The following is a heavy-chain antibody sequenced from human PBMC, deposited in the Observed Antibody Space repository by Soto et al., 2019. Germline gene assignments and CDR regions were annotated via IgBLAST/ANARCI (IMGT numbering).Heavy chain of an antibody. CDR2: INSDGSST. V-gene: IGHV3-74*01. J-gene: IGHJ6*02. CDR3: ARRGELPIAARSGYYYGMDV. D-gene: IGHD6-6*01. Sequence: GGSLRLSCAASGFTFSSYWMHWVRQAPGKGLVWVSRINSDGSSTSYADSVKGRFTISRDNAKNTLYLQMNSLGAEDTAVYYCARRGELPIAARSGYYYGMDVWGQGTTVTVSS. CDR1: GFTFSSYW.